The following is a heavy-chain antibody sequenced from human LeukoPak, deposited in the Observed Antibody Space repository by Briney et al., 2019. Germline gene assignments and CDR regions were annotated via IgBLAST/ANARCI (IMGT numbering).Heavy chain of an antibody. CDR3: ARGGATGDAFDI. CDR1: GGSISSYY. V-gene: IGHV4-59*01. J-gene: IGHJ3*02. D-gene: IGHD1-26*01. CDR2: TYYSGST. Sequence: SETLSLTCTVSGGSISSYYWSWIRQPPGKGLEWIGYTYYSGSTNYNPSLKSRVTISVDTSKNQFSLKLSSVTAADTAVYYCARGGATGDAFDIWGQGTMVTVSS.